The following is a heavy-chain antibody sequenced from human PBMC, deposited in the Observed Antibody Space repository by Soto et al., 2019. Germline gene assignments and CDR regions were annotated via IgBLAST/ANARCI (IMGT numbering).Heavy chain of an antibody. CDR1: GLTFSSYS. Sequence: EVQLVESGGGLVQPGGSLRLSCAASGLTFSSYSMNWVRQAPGKGLEWVSYINTSSSIIYYVDSVKGRFTISRDNAKDSLYLQMNILRAGETAVYYCAKHPERNTQMWWFDPWGQGTLVTVSS. V-gene: IGHV3-48*01. CDR2: INTSSSII. CDR3: AKHPERNTQMWWFDP. J-gene: IGHJ5*02. D-gene: IGHD2-21*01.